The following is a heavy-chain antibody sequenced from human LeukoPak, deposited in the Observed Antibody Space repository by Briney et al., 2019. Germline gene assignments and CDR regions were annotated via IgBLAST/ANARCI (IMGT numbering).Heavy chain of an antibody. CDR2: IYHSGST. D-gene: IGHD4-17*01. CDR1: GGSISNSSYY. V-gene: IGHV4-39*07. Sequence: PSETLSLTCTVSGGSISNSSYYWGWIRQPPGKGLEWIGSIYHSGSTYYNPSLKSRVTISVDTSKNQFSLKLSSVTAADTAVYYCARGNAAYHYGDYQTDAFDIWGQGTMVTVSS. CDR3: ARGNAAYHYGDYQTDAFDI. J-gene: IGHJ3*02.